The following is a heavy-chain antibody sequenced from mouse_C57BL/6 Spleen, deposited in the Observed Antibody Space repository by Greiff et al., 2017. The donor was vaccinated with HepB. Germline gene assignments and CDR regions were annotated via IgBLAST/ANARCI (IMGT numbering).Heavy chain of an antibody. Sequence: QVQLKESGPELVKPGASVKISCKASGYAFSSSWMNWVKQRPGKGLEWIGRIYPGDGDTNYNGKFKGKATLTADKSSSTAYMQLSSLTSEDSAVYFCAHYGSSIYAMDYWGQGTSVTVSS. D-gene: IGHD1-1*01. J-gene: IGHJ4*01. CDR2: IYPGDGDT. V-gene: IGHV1-82*01. CDR3: AHYGSSIYAMDY. CDR1: GYAFSSSW.